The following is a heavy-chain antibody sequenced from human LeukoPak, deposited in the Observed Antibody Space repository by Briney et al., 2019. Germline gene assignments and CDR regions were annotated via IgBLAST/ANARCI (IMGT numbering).Heavy chain of an antibody. CDR3: ARDGGYCSGGSCYWPDY. J-gene: IGHJ4*02. D-gene: IGHD2-15*01. V-gene: IGHV1-46*01. Sequence: GASVKVSCKASGYTFTSYYMHWVRQAPGQGLEWMGIINPSGGSTSYAQKFQGRVTMTRDTSTSTVYMELSSLRSEDTAVYYCARDGGYCSGGSCYWPDYWGQGTLVTVSS. CDR2: INPSGGST. CDR1: GYTFTSYY.